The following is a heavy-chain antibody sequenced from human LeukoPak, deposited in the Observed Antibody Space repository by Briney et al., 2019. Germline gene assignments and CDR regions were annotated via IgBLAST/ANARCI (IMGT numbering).Heavy chain of an antibody. Sequence: GASVKVSCKASGYTFTNYGISWVRQAPGQGLKWMGWISAYNGNTNYAQKLQGRVTMTTDTSTSTAYMELRSLRSDDTAVYYCAREEQQLTFVHWGQGTLVTVSS. V-gene: IGHV1-18*01. D-gene: IGHD6-13*01. CDR2: ISAYNGNT. CDR3: AREEQQLTFVH. J-gene: IGHJ5*02. CDR1: GYTFTNYG.